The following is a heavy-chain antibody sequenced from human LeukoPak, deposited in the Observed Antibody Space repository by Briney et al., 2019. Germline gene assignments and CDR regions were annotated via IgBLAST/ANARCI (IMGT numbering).Heavy chain of an antibody. CDR2: ISGGGVTT. CDR1: GFTFSSYG. D-gene: IGHD3-10*01. V-gene: IGHV3-23*01. CDR3: ARGVGFGDL. J-gene: IGHJ4*02. Sequence: GGSLRLSCAASGFTFSSYGMSWVRQAPGKGLEWVSAISGGGVTTYYADSVKGRFTFSRDNSKNTLYLQMNSLRAEDTAVYYCARGVGFGDLWGQGTLVTVSS.